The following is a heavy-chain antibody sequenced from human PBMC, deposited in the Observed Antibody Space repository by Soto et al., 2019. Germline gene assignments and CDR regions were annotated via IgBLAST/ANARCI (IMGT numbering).Heavy chain of an antibody. Sequence: SETLSLTCAISGAPITWGDYSWNWIRQPPGKGLEWIGYIFHGGSTYYNPSLRSRVTISVDTSKNQFSLKLSSVTAADTAVYYCAREVTGAYGSGSYLDYWGQGTLVTVSS. CDR1: GAPITWGDYS. J-gene: IGHJ4*02. D-gene: IGHD3-10*01. CDR3: AREVTGAYGSGSYLDY. V-gene: IGHV4-30-2*01. CDR2: IFHGGST.